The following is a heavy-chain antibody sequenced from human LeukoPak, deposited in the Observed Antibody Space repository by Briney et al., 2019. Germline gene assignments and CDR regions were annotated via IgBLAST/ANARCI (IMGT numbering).Heavy chain of an antibody. V-gene: IGHV4-34*01. J-gene: IGHJ4*02. D-gene: IGHD3-22*01. CDR1: GESSFSNYY. Sequence: SETLSLTCAVYGESSFSNYYWSWIRPTPGGALEWIGEINHSGYTNYNPSLKSRVTLSIDTSKNQLSLRQNSVTAADTAVYYCSRQVVGNDYWGQGTLVTVSS. CDR3: SRQVVGNDY. CDR2: INHSGYT.